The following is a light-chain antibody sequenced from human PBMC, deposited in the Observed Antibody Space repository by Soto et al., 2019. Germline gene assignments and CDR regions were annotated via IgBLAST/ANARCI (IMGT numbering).Light chain of an antibody. CDR1: NSDVGGFDY. Sequence: QSVLTQPASVSGSPGQSITIYCTGTNSDVGGFDYVSWYQQCPGKAPRLVLYEVTNRPSGVSNRFSGSKSGNTASLTISGLQAEDEADYFCSSYTSRSSLTFVFGTGTKLTVL. CDR3: SSYTSRSSLTFV. V-gene: IGLV2-14*01. J-gene: IGLJ1*01. CDR2: EVT.